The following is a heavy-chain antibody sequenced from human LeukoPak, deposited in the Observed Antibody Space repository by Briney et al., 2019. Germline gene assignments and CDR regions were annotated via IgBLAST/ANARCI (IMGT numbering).Heavy chain of an antibody. J-gene: IGHJ4*02. D-gene: IGHD6-13*01. CDR1: GGSISSGSYY. Sequence: SETLSLTCTVSGGSISSGSYYWSWIRQPAGKGLEWIGRIYTSGSTNYNPSLKSRVTISVDTSKNQFSLKLSSVTAADTAVYYCARGSSSSWYDFDYWGQGTLVTVSS. V-gene: IGHV4-61*02. CDR2: IYTSGST. CDR3: ARGSSSSWYDFDY.